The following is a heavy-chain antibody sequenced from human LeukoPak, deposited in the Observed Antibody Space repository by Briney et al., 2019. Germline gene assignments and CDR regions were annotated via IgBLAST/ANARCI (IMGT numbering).Heavy chain of an antibody. CDR1: GFTFSSYW. CDR2: INSDGSST. Sequence: PGGSLRLSCAASGFTFSSYWMHWVRQAPGKGLVWVSRINSDGSSTSYADSVKGRFTISRDNAKNTLYLQMNSLRAEDTAVYYCARKGYCSGGSCYSTYFDYWAREPWSPSP. J-gene: IGHJ4*02. CDR3: ARKGYCSGGSCYSTYFDY. D-gene: IGHD2-15*01. V-gene: IGHV3-74*01.